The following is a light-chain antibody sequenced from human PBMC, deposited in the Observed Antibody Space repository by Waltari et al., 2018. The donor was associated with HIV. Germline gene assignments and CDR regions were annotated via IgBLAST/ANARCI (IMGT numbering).Light chain of an antibody. Sequence: EIVMTQSPATLSVSPGERVTLSCRASQSVSSNLAWYQHKPGHSPRLLIYGASPRATGVPARFSGSGSVTEFTLTISSVQSEDFAVYYCQQYRNWPPGFTFGPGTKVDN. CDR1: QSVSSN. V-gene: IGKV3-15*01. CDR2: GAS. CDR3: QQYRNWPPGFT. J-gene: IGKJ3*01.